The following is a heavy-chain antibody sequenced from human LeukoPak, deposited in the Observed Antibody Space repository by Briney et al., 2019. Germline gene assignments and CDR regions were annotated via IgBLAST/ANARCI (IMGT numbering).Heavy chain of an antibody. Sequence: GGSLRLSCAASGFTFSSYEMNWVRQAPGKGLEWVSYISSSGSTIYYADSVKGRFTISRDNAKNSLYLQMNSLRAEDTAVYYCARGPYSSSWYFFDPWGQGTLVTVSS. V-gene: IGHV3-48*03. CDR1: GFTFSSYE. J-gene: IGHJ5*02. CDR3: ARGPYSSSWYFFDP. D-gene: IGHD6-13*01. CDR2: ISSSGSTI.